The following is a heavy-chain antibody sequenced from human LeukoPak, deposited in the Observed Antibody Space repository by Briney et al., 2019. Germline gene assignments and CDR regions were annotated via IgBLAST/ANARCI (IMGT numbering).Heavy chain of an antibody. Sequence: SETLSLTCAVYGGSFSGYYWSWIRQPPGKGLEWIGEINHSGSTNYNPSPKSRVTISVDTSKNQFSLKLSSVTAADTAVYYCAREIVATISGFDYWGQGTLVTVSS. D-gene: IGHD2-15*01. CDR3: AREIVATISGFDY. CDR2: INHSGST. J-gene: IGHJ4*02. CDR1: GGSFSGYY. V-gene: IGHV4-34*01.